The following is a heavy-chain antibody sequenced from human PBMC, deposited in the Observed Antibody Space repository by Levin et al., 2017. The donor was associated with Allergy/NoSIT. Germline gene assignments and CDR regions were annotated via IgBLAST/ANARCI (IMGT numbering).Heavy chain of an antibody. CDR2: ISSSGSTI. D-gene: IGHD2-2*01. Sequence: GESLKISCAASGFTFSDYYMSWIRQAPGKGLEWVSYISSSGSTIYYADSVKGRFTISRDNAKNSLYLQMNSLRAEDTAVYYCARDLVVPAAMLYYYYGMDVWGQGTTVTVSS. CDR1: GFTFSDYY. J-gene: IGHJ6*02. CDR3: ARDLVVPAAMLYYYYGMDV. V-gene: IGHV3-11*01.